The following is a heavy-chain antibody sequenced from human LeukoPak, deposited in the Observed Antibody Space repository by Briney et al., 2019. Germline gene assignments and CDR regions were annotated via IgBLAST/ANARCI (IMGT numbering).Heavy chain of an antibody. V-gene: IGHV3-23*01. J-gene: IGHJ4*02. Sequence: GGSLRPSCGASGLTFSSYVMSWVRQAPGQGLEWVSAISGSGDVSSYADAVKGRFTISRDNSKNTLYLQMNSLRAEDTAVYYCAKGAFSGTYSPFEDWGQGTLVTVSS. D-gene: IGHD3-10*01. CDR2: ISGSGDVS. CDR1: GLTFSSYV. CDR3: AKGAFSGTYSPFED.